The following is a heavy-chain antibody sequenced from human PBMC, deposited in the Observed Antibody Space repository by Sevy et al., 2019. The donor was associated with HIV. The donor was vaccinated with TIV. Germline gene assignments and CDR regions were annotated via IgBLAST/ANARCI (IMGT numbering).Heavy chain of an antibody. Sequence: GGSLRLSCAASGFTFDDYAMHWVRHTPRKGLEWVSSVSWNSAYIKYADSVNGRFTISRDNAKKSLYLQMSSLRVEDTALYYCVKGTMVALMDLYDCFHIWGRGTMVTVSS. CDR3: VKGTMVALMDLYDCFHI. CDR2: VSWNSAYI. CDR1: GFTFDDYA. V-gene: IGHV3-9*01. J-gene: IGHJ3*02. D-gene: IGHD2-8*01.